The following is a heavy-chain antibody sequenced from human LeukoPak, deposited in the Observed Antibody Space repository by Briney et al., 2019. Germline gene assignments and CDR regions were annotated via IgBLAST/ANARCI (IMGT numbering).Heavy chain of an antibody. CDR3: ARGVRLVPLDY. CDR2: IIPIFGTA. Sequence: SVKVSCKASGGTFSSYAISWVRQAPGQGLEWMGGIIPIFGTANYAQKFQGRVTITADESTSTAYMELSSQRSEDTAVYYCARGVRLVPLDYWGQGTLVTVSS. J-gene: IGHJ4*02. CDR1: GGTFSSYA. V-gene: IGHV1-69*01. D-gene: IGHD6-19*01.